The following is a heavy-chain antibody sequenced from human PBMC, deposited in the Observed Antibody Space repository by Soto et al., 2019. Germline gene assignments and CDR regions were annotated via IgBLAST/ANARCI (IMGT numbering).Heavy chain of an antibody. CDR2: IKSKTDGGTT. CDR3: TTAATYCSGGSCRSGSYFDY. D-gene: IGHD2-15*01. CDR1: GFTFSNAW. Sequence: GGSLRLSCAASGFTFSNAWMSWVRQAPGKGLEWVGRIKSKTDGGTTDYAAPVKGRFTISRDDSKSTLYLQMNSLKTEDTAVYYCTTAATYCSGGSCRSGSYFDYWGQGTLVTVSS. V-gene: IGHV3-15*01. J-gene: IGHJ4*02.